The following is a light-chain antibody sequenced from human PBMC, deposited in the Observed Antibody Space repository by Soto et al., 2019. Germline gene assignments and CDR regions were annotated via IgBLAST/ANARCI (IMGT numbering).Light chain of an antibody. Sequence: QSVLTQPASVSGSPGQSIAISCTGTSSDVGGYNYVSWYQQHPGKTPNLMIYDVSNRPSGVSNRFSGSKSGNTASLTISGLQAEDEADYYCSSYTSSSTWVFGGGTQLT. J-gene: IGLJ3*02. V-gene: IGLV2-14*01. CDR3: SSYTSSSTWV. CDR2: DVS. CDR1: SSDVGGYNY.